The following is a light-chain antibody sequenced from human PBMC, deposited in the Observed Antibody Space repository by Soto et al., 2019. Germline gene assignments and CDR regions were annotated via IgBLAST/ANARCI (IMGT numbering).Light chain of an antibody. J-gene: IGLJ2*01. CDR1: SSDVAAYNY. CDR3: CSYAGSYTVGV. V-gene: IGLV2-11*01. CDR2: DVS. Sequence: QSALTQPRSVSGSPGQSVTISCTGTSSDVAAYNYVSWYQQHPGKAPKLMIYDVSKRPSGVPDRFSGSKSGNTASLTISGLQGEDEADYYCCSYAGSYTVGVFGGGTKLTVL.